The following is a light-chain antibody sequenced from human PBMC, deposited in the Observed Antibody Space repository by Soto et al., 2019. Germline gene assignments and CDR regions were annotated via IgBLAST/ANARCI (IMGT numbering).Light chain of an antibody. V-gene: IGKV1-5*03. CDR3: QQYHSYSLT. J-gene: IGKJ4*01. CDR1: QGFSSW. Sequence: DIQMTQSPSPLSAPVGDRTTINCRFGQGFSSWLAWYQQKPGKAPMLLIYKASSLEGGIPSRFSGSGSGTDFTLTIISLQPDDFATYYCQQYHSYSLTFGGGTKV. CDR2: KAS.